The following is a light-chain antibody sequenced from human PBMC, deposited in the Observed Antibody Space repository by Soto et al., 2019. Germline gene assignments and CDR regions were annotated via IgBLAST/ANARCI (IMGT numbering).Light chain of an antibody. CDR1: QSVSSN. V-gene: IGKV3-15*01. Sequence: EIVMTQSPATLSVSPGERATLSCRASQSVSSNLAWYQQKPGQAPRLLLYGASTRATGIPARFSGSGSGTEFTLTISSLQSEDFAVYYCQQYNNGPRTFGQRTKV. J-gene: IGKJ1*01. CDR3: QQYNNGPRT. CDR2: GAS.